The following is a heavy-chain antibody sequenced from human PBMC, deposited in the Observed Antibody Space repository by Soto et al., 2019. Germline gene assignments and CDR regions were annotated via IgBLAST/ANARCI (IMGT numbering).Heavy chain of an antibody. CDR2: ISYDGSNK. CDR3: ARGPYCTNGVCYPTYWYFDL. V-gene: IGHV3-30-3*01. Sequence: VQLVESGGGVVQPGRSLRLSCAASGFTFSSYAMHWVRQAPGKGLEWVAVISYDGSNKYYADSVKGRFTISRDNSKNTLYLQMNSLRAEDTAVYYCARGPYCTNGVCYPTYWYFDLWGRGTLVTVSS. D-gene: IGHD2-8*01. J-gene: IGHJ2*01. CDR1: GFTFSSYA.